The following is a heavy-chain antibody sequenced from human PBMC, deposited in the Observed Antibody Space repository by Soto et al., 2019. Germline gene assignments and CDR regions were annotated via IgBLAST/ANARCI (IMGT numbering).Heavy chain of an antibody. Sequence: PSETLSLTCTVSGGSISSYYWNWIRQPPGKGLEWIGYIYYSGSTYHNPSLKSRLTISVDTSKDQFSLKLSSVTAADTAVYYCARHSPPMYDILTGTTLDPYYGMDVWGQGTTVTVSS. D-gene: IGHD3-9*01. V-gene: IGHV4-59*08. J-gene: IGHJ6*02. CDR3: ARHSPPMYDILTGTTLDPYYGMDV. CDR1: GGSISSYY. CDR2: IYYSGST.